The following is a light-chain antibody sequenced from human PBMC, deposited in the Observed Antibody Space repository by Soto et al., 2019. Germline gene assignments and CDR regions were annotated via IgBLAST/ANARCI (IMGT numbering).Light chain of an antibody. CDR1: SSDAGFYDY. CDR2: EVT. CDR3: SSYTSSGTVV. Sequence: QSALTQPAAVSGSPGQSITLSCTGTSSDAGFYDYVSWYQQHPGKAPKVIIYEVTNRPSGVSSRFSASKSGNTASLIISGLQAEDEADYYCSSYTSSGTVVFGGGTQLTVL. J-gene: IGLJ2*01. V-gene: IGLV2-14*01.